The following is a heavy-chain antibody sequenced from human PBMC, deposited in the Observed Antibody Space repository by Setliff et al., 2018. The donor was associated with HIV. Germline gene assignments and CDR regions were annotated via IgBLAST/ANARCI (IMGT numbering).Heavy chain of an antibody. CDR2: IYHGGST. V-gene: IGHV4-38-2*01. Sequence: SETLSLTCSLSGYSISSHPYWGWIRQPPGKGLEWIGNIYHGGSTYYSPSFRGRVALSVDTSKKQFSLKLSSVTAADTAVYYCARLITRGAARPLGGDAFDIWGQGTMVTVSS. D-gene: IGHD6-6*01. J-gene: IGHJ3*02. CDR1: GYSISSHPY. CDR3: ARLITRGAARPLGGDAFDI.